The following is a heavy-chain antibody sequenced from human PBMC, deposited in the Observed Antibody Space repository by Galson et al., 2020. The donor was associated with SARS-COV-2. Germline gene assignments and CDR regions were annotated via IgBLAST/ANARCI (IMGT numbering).Heavy chain of an antibody. CDR1: GFTFSSYA. CDR3: ARYCSGGSCYYPDLFDY. J-gene: IGHJ4*02. D-gene: IGHD2-15*01. V-gene: IGHV3-23*01. CDR2: ISGSGGST. Sequence: GGSLRLSCAGYGFTFSSYAMSWVRQAPGKGLEWVSGISGSGGSTDNADSVKGRFTISRDNSKNTLYLQMNSLRAEDTALYYCARYCSGGSCYYPDLFDYWGQGTLVTVSP.